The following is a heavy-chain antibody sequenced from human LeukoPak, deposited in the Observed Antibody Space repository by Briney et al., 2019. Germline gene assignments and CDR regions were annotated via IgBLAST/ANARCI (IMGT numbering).Heavy chain of an antibody. CDR2: ISGSGGST. J-gene: IGHJ4*02. Sequence: PGGSLRLSCAASGFTFSSYAMSWVRQAPGKGLEWVSAISGSGGSTYYADSVKGRFTISRDNSKNTLYLQMNSLRAEDTAVYYCARDPLGYDFWSGYYGGYFDYWGQGTLVTVSS. V-gene: IGHV3-23*01. CDR3: ARDPLGYDFWSGYYGGYFDY. CDR1: GFTFSSYA. D-gene: IGHD3-3*01.